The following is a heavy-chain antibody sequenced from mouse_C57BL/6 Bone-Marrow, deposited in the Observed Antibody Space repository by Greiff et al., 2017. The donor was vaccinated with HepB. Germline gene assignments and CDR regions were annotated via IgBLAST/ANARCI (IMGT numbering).Heavy chain of an antibody. J-gene: IGHJ2*01. V-gene: IGHV1-19*01. CDR1: GYTFTDYY. Sequence: EVQLQESGPVLVKPGASVKMSCKASGYTFTDYYMNWVKQSHGKSLEWIGVINPYNGGTSYNQKFKGKATLTVDKSSSTAYMELNSLTSEDSAVYYCAGYDYDGGFDYWGQGTTLTVSS. D-gene: IGHD2-4*01. CDR3: AGYDYDGGFDY. CDR2: INPYNGGT.